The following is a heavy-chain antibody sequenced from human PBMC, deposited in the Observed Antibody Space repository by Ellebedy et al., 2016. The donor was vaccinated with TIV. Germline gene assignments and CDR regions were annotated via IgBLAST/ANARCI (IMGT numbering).Heavy chain of an antibody. CDR1: GFTFSSYW. Sequence: GESLKISXAASGFTFSSYWMHWVRQAPGKGLVWVSRINSDGSSTSYADSVKGRFTISRDNAKNTLYLQMNSLRAEDTAVYYCARVSYRGAITSTNWFDPWGQGTLVTVSS. J-gene: IGHJ5*02. CDR2: INSDGSST. V-gene: IGHV3-74*01. D-gene: IGHD1-26*01. CDR3: ARVSYRGAITSTNWFDP.